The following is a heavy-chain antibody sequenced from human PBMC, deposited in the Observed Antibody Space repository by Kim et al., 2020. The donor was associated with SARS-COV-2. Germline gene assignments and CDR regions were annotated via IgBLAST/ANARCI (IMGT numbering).Heavy chain of an antibody. Sequence: KYHPPLQSRVTISVDSSKSQVSLNLHSVTTADTAVYFCARSGNFYRRFVYWGQGTLVTVSS. CDR3: ARSGNFYRRFVY. D-gene: IGHD1-26*01. V-gene: IGHV4-59*01. J-gene: IGHJ4*02.